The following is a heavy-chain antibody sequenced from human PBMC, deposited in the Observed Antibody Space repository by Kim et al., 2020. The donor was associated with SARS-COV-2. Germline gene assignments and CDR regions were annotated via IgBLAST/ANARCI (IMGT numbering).Heavy chain of an antibody. CDR2: IWYDGSNK. J-gene: IGHJ4*02. CDR3: ARDSTAYSLTGYLPDFDY. CDR1: GFTFSSYG. D-gene: IGHD3-9*01. Sequence: GGSLRLSCAASGFTFSSYGMHWVRQAPGKGLEWVAVIWYDGSNKYYADSVKGRFTISRDNSKNSLYLQMNSLRAEDTAVYYCARDSTAYSLTGYLPDFDYWGQGTLVTVSS. V-gene: IGHV3-33*01.